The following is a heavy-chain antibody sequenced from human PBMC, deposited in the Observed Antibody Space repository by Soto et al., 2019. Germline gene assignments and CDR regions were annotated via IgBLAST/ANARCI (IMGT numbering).Heavy chain of an antibody. D-gene: IGHD6-13*01. V-gene: IGHV1-3*01. CDR3: ARDRYSSSWYVGAFDY. Sequence: QVQLVQSGAEVKKPGASVKVCCKASGNTFTSYSVYWVRQAPGQGLEWMGWINAGNGNTRYSEKFQDRVTITRDTSASTVYMELSSLRSEDTAVYYCARDRYSSSWYVGAFDYWGQGTLVTVSS. J-gene: IGHJ4*02. CDR2: INAGNGNT. CDR1: GNTFTSYS.